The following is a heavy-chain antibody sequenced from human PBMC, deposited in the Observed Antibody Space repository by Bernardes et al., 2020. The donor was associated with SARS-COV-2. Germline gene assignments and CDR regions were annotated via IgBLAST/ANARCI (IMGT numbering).Heavy chain of an antibody. D-gene: IGHD1-1*01. CDR2: INHSGGT. CDR1: GGSFSGYY. V-gene: IGHV4-34*01. Sequence: TLSLPCAVYGGSFSGYYWTWIRQPPGKGLEWIGEINHSGGTNHNPSLKSRVTISVDTSSNQFSLKLSSVTAADTAVYYCARGSGTHFDYWGQGTLVTVSS. J-gene: IGHJ4*02. CDR3: ARGSGTHFDY.